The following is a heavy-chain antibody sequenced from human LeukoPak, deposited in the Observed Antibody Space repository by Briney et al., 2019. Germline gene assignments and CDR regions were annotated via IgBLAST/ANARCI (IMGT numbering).Heavy chain of an antibody. CDR2: IYYSGST. CDR3: ARGLGGSSWPDYYYYYYIDV. J-gene: IGHJ6*03. Sequence: PSETLSLTCTVSGGSISSYYWSWIRQPPGKGLEWIGYIYYSGSTNYNPSLKSRVTISVHTSKNQFSLKLSSVTAADTAVYYCARGLGGSSWPDYYYYYYIDVWGKGTTV. D-gene: IGHD6-13*01. CDR1: GGSISSYY. V-gene: IGHV4-59*08.